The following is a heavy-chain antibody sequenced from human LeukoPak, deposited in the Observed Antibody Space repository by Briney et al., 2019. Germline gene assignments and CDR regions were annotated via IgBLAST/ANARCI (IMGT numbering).Heavy chain of an antibody. CDR2: IYYSGST. Sequence: SETLSLTCAVYGGSFSGYYWSWIRQPPGKGLEWIGYIYYSGSTNYNPSLKSRVTISVDTSKNQFSLKLSSVTAADTAVYYCARRGYPGAYWYFDLWGRGTLVTVSS. CDR3: ARRGYPGAYWYFDL. CDR1: GGSFSGYY. V-gene: IGHV4-59*08. J-gene: IGHJ2*01. D-gene: IGHD1-1*01.